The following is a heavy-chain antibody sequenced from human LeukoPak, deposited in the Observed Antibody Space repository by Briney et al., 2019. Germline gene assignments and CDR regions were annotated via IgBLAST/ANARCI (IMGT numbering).Heavy chain of an antibody. CDR3: ARGSTLIRGFDY. J-gene: IGHJ4*02. D-gene: IGHD3-10*01. V-gene: IGHV4-31*03. CDR2: IFYSGSA. CDR1: GGSISSGDYY. Sequence: SETLSLTCTVSGGSISSGDYYWNWIRRHPEKSLEWIGYIFYSGSAYYNPSLKSRVTISVDTSKNQFSLKLSSVTAADTAVYYCARGSTLIRGFDYWGQGTLVTVSS.